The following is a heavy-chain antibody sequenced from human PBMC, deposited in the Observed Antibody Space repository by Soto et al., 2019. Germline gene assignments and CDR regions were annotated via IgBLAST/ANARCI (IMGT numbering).Heavy chain of an antibody. J-gene: IGHJ6*01. CDR1: GYTFTSYW. CDR3: ARRSRRXXXXXHGLDV. V-gene: IGHV5-10-1*01. CDR2: IDLSYSFI. Sequence: PGESLKISCEGSGYTFTSYWVRXVRQMSGKGLEWMGTIDLSYSFITXXXALQGHVTISVDKSINTXFVQWSSLKASDSAMXYCARRSRRXXXXXHGLDVXXXGTTVXXSS.